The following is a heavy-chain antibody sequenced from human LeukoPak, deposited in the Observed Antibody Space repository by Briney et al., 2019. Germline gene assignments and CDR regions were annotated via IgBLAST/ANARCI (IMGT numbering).Heavy chain of an antibody. Sequence: GGSLRLSCAASGFTFSSYAMSWVRQAPGKGLEWVSAISGSGGSTDYADSVKGRFTISRDNSKNTLYLQMNSLRAEDTAVYYCAKDGRRYYDILTGYYNLFWFDPWGQGTLVTVSS. D-gene: IGHD3-9*01. V-gene: IGHV3-23*01. CDR3: AKDGRRYYDILTGYYNLFWFDP. CDR1: GFTFSSYA. CDR2: ISGSGGST. J-gene: IGHJ5*02.